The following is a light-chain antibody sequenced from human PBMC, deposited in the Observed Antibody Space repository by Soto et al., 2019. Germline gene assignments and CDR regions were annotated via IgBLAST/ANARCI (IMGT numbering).Light chain of an antibody. V-gene: IGKV3-20*01. CDR3: QQYGSSPPYT. CDR1: QSVSSSY. Sequence: EIVLTQSPGTLSLSPGERATLSCRASQSVSSSYLAWYQQKPGQAPRLLIYGASSRATGIPDRFSGGGSGTDFTLTISRLEPEDFAVYYCQQYGSSPPYTFGQ. J-gene: IGKJ2*01. CDR2: GAS.